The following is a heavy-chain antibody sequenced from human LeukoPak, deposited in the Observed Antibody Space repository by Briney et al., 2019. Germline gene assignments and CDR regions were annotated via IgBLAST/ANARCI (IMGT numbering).Heavy chain of an antibody. Sequence: GGSLRLSCAASGFTFSSYAMHWVRQAPGKGLEWVAVISYDGSNKYYADSVKGRFTISRDNSKNTLYLQMNSLSAEDTAVYYCARDHNAFDTWGQGTMVTVSS. V-gene: IGHV3-30*01. CDR2: ISYDGSNK. CDR1: GFTFSSYA. J-gene: IGHJ3*02. CDR3: ARDHNAFDT.